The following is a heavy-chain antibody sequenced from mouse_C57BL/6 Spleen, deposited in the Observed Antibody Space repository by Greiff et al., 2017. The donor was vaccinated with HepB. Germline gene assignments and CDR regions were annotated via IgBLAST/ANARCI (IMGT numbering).Heavy chain of an antibody. CDR1: GFTFSSYG. V-gene: IGHV5-6*01. CDR2: ISSGGSYT. D-gene: IGHD1-1*01. J-gene: IGHJ2*01. Sequence: EVQGVESGGDLVKPGGSLKLSCAASGFTFSSYGMSWVRQTPDKRLEWVATISSGGSYTYYPDSVKGRFTISRDNAKNTLYLQMSSLKSEDTAMYYCARQSRNRGYFDYWGQGTTLTVSS. CDR3: ARQSRNRGYFDY.